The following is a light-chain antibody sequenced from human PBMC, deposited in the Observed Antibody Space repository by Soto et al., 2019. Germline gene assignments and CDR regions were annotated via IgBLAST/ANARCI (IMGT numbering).Light chain of an antibody. CDR1: QSISTW. CDR3: QHYNSYSQT. Sequence: DIQMTQSPSTLSASVGDRVTITCRASQSISTWLAWYQQKPGKAPNLLIYKASSLESGVPSRFGSSGAGTEFTLTISRLQADDFATYCCQHYNSYSQTFGQGTKLEIK. CDR2: KAS. V-gene: IGKV1-5*03. J-gene: IGKJ2*01.